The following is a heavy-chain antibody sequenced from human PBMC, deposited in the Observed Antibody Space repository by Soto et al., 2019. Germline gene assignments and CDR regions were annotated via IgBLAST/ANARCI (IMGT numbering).Heavy chain of an antibody. CDR2: IYYSGST. J-gene: IGHJ5*02. V-gene: IGHV4-39*01. CDR1: GGSISSSSYY. CDR3: ARRYPMTTNWFDP. Sequence: QLQLQESGPGLVKPSETLSLTCTVSGGSISSSSYYWGWIRQPPGKGLEWIGSIYYSGSTYYNPSLNARVTISVDTSKNQFSLKLSSVTAADTAVYYCARRYPMTTNWFDPWGQGTLVTVS. D-gene: IGHD4-17*01.